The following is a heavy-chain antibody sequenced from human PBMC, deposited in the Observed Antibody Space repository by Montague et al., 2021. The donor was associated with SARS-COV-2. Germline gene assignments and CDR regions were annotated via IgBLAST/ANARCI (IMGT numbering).Heavy chain of an antibody. CDR3: ARDLAVVAATPFDY. CDR1: GFTFSSYA. D-gene: IGHD2-15*01. Sequence: SLRLSCAASGFTFSSYATHWVRQAPGKGLEWVAVISYDGSNKYYADSVKGRFTISRDNSKNTLCLQMNSLRAEDTAVYYCARDLAVVAATPFDYWGQGTLVTVSS. J-gene: IGHJ4*02. V-gene: IGHV3-30*04. CDR2: ISYDGSNK.